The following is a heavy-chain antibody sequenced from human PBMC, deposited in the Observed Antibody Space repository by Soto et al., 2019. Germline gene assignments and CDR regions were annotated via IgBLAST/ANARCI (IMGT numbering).Heavy chain of an antibody. D-gene: IGHD3-22*01. J-gene: IGHJ1*01. CDR1: GGSISSYY. V-gene: IGHV4-59*01. CDR2: IYYSGST. CDR3: ARVEYYYDSSILRPEYFQH. Sequence: SETLSLTCTVSGGSISSYYWSWIRQPPGKGLEWIGYIYYSGSTNYNPSLKSRVTISVDTSKNQFSLNLSPVTAADTAVYYCARVEYYYDSSILRPEYFQHWGQGTLVTVSS.